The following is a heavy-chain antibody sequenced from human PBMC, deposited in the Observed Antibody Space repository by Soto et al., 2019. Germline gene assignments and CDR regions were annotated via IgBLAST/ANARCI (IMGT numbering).Heavy chain of an antibody. Sequence: PSETLSLTCAIYGGSFSGYYWSWIRQPPGKGLEWIGEISPVGDTNYNPSLKSRVTISIDTSTQFSLTLTSVTAPDTAVYYCARSQRSDPFFDQWGQGSLVTVSS. V-gene: IGHV4-34*01. CDR2: ISPVGDT. CDR1: GGSFSGYY. J-gene: IGHJ4*02. CDR3: ARSQRSDPFFDQ.